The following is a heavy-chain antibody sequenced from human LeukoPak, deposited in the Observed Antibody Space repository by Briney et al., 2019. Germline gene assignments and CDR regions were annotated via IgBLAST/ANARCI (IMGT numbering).Heavy chain of an antibody. Sequence: PGGSLRLSCTASGFTFSSYWMLWVRQGPGKGLVWVSRIYGDGTGIDYADSVKGRFTISRDNAKNTLYLQMNSLRAEDTAVYYCAREGYYDYVWGSYRYTYFDYWGQGTLVTVSS. V-gene: IGHV3-74*01. J-gene: IGHJ4*02. CDR1: GFTFSSYW. CDR2: IYGDGTGI. D-gene: IGHD3-16*02. CDR3: AREGYYDYVWGSYRYTYFDY.